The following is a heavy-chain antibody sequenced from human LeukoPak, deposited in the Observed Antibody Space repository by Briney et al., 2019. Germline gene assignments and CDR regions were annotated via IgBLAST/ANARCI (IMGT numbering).Heavy chain of an antibody. CDR2: INHGGST. Sequence: SETLSLTCAVYGGSFSGYYWSWIRQPPGKGLEWIGEINHGGSTNYNPSLKSRVTISVDTSQNQFSLRLSSVTAADTAVYYCARGRYVTTRGGAAAGFLDYWGQGTLVTVST. D-gene: IGHD6-13*01. CDR3: ARGRYVTTRGGAAAGFLDY. V-gene: IGHV4-34*01. CDR1: GGSFSGYY. J-gene: IGHJ4*02.